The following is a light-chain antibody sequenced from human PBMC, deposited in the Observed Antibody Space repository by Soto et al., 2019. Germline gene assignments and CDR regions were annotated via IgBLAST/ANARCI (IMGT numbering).Light chain of an antibody. CDR1: QRISTW. CDR3: QHYNSYSEA. J-gene: IGKJ1*01. Sequence: DIPMTQSPSSLSASVGDGVTITCRASQRISTWLAWYQQKPGKAPKLLISDASSLETGVPSRFSGSGSGTEFTLTISSLQPDDFATYYCQHYNSYSEAFGQGTKVDIK. CDR2: DAS. V-gene: IGKV1-5*01.